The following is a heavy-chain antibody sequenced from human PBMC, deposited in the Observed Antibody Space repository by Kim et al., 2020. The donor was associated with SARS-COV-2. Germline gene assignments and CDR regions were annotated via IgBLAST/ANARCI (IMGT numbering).Heavy chain of an antibody. Sequence: GESLKISCKGSGYSFTSYWISWVRQMPGKGLEWMGRIDPSDSYTNYSPSFQGHVTISADKSISTAYLQWSSLKASDTAMYYCARLDRRDDSSGYYDPGQYYYYCGMDVWGQATTVTVSS. J-gene: IGHJ6*02. V-gene: IGHV5-10-1*01. CDR1: GYSFTSYW. CDR2: IDPSDSYT. D-gene: IGHD3-22*01. CDR3: ARLDRRDDSSGYYDPGQYYYYCGMDV.